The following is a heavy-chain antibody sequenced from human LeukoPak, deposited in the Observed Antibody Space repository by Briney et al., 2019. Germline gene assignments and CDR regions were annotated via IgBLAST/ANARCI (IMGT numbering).Heavy chain of an antibody. CDR1: GFTFSSYW. D-gene: IGHD3-3*01. J-gene: IGHJ4*02. CDR3: ARGYDFWSGYGFDY. CDR2: IKQDGSEK. V-gene: IGHV3-7*01. Sequence: PGGSLRLSCAASGFTFSSYWMSWVRQAPGKGLEWLANIKQDGSEKYYVDSVKGRFTISRDNAKNSLYLQMNSLRAEDTAVYYCARGYDFWSGYGFDYWGQGTLVTVSS.